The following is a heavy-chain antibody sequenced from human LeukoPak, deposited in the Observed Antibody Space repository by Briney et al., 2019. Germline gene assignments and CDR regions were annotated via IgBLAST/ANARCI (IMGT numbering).Heavy chain of an antibody. CDR1: GFTFSSYA. V-gene: IGHV3-30*04. J-gene: IGHJ4*02. CDR2: ISYDGSNK. Sequence: GGSLRLSCAASGFTFSSYAMHWVRQAPGKGLEWVAVISYDGSNKYYADSVKGRFTISRDNSKNTLYLQMNSLRAEDTAVYYCARDLGELSLSADYWGQGTLVTVSS. D-gene: IGHD3-16*02. CDR3: ARDLGELSLSADY.